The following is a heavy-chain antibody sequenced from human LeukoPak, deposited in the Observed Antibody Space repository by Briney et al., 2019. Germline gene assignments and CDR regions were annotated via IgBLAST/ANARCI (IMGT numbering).Heavy chain of an antibody. J-gene: IGHJ6*03. CDR3: ARAVNNYYYYMDV. V-gene: IGHV3-48*01. CDR1: GFTLSTYS. CDR2: ISSSSSTI. D-gene: IGHD2/OR15-2a*01. Sequence: GGSLRLSCAASGFTLSTYSMNWVRQAPGKGLEWVSYISSSSSTIYYADSVKGRFTISRDNAKNSLYLQLNSLRAEDTAVYYCARAVNNYYYYMDVWGKGTTVTVSS.